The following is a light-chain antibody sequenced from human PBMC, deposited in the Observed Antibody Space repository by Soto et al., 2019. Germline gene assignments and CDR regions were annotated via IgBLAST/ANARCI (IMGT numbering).Light chain of an antibody. Sequence: DIQMTQSPSSLSASVGDRVTITCRARQDISVYLAWYQQKPGKVPKLLIYSASTLQSGVPSRFSGSGSGTDFPVTISSLQPEDVATYYCQKFNTSPLTFGQGPRLEIK. CDR1: QDISVY. CDR3: QKFNTSPLT. J-gene: IGKJ5*01. CDR2: SAS. V-gene: IGKV1-27*01.